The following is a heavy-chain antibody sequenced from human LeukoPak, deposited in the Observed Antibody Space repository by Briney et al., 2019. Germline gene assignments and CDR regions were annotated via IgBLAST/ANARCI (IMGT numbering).Heavy chain of an antibody. J-gene: IGHJ4*02. CDR1: GFAFSNFA. D-gene: IGHD1-14*01. V-gene: IGHV3-23*01. Sequence: GGSLRLSCEASGFAFSNFALSWVRQAPGKGLEWVSSISASADYTHYADSVKGRFTISRDDSRNTVYLQMNSLGGEDTAVYYCAAGSPRPETGYPALAPLDYWGQGTLVTVSS. CDR2: ISASADYT. CDR3: AAGSPRPETGYPALAPLDY.